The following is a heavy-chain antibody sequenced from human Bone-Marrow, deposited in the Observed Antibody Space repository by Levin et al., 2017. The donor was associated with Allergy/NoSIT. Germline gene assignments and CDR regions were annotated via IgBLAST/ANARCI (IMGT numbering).Heavy chain of an antibody. J-gene: IGHJ5*02. CDR1: GYTFTSYY. V-gene: IGHV1-46*01. D-gene: IGHD3-22*01. CDR3: ARDPDSDEDWFDP. Sequence: PGGSLRLSCKASGYTFTSYYMHWVRQAPGQGLEWMGIINPSGGSTSYAQKFQGRVTMTRDTSTSTVYMELSSLRSEDTAVYYCARDPDSDEDWFDPWGQGTLVTVSS. CDR2: INPSGGST.